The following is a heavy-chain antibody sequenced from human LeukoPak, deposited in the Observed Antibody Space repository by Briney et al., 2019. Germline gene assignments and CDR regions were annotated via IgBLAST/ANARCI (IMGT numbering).Heavy chain of an antibody. Sequence: GESLKISCKGSGYSFTSYWIAWVRQMPGKGLEWMGIIYPGDPDTRYSPSFQGLVTISADKSISTTYLQWRSLKASDTAMFFCARRVVVASTSLGDFDYWGQGTLVTVSS. D-gene: IGHD2-15*01. V-gene: IGHV5-51*01. CDR2: IYPGDPDT. J-gene: IGHJ4*02. CDR1: GYSFTSYW. CDR3: ARRVVVASTSLGDFDY.